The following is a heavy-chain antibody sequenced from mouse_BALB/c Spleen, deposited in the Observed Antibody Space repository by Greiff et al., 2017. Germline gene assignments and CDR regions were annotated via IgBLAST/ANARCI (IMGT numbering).Heavy chain of an antibody. V-gene: IGHV6-6*02. CDR3: TGVGWFAY. CDR2: IRLKSDNYAT. J-gene: IGHJ3*01. CDR1: GFTFSSYW. Sequence: EGKLMESGGGLVQPGGSMKLSCVASGFTFSSYWMSWVRQSPEKGLEWVAEIRLKSDNYATHYAESVKGKFTISRDDSKSRLYLQMNSLRAEDTGIYYCTGVGWFAYWGQGTLVTVSA.